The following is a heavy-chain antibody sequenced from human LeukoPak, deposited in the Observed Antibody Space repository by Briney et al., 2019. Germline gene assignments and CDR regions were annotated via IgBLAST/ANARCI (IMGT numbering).Heavy chain of an antibody. V-gene: IGHV3-23*01. Sequence: AGGSLRLSCAASGFIFSAYAMSWVRQAPGQGLEWVSVIGTGGETHYADSVKGRFTISRDNSKNTLYLQMNSLRTEDTAVYYCASSRTAASSNWFDPWGQGTLVTVSS. CDR2: IGTGGET. D-gene: IGHD2-2*01. CDR1: GFIFSAYA. CDR3: ASSRTAASSNWFDP. J-gene: IGHJ5*02.